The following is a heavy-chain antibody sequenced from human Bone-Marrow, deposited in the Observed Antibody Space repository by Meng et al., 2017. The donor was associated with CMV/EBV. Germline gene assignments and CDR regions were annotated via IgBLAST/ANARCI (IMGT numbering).Heavy chain of an antibody. CDR3: AREGLLYPVALDY. Sequence: GESLKISCAASGFTFSSYAMHWVRQAPGKGLEWVAVIPYDGSNKYYADSVKGRFTISRDNSKNTLYLQMNSLRAEDTAVYYCAREGLLYPVALDYWGQGTLVAVSS. J-gene: IGHJ4*02. CDR2: IPYDGSNK. V-gene: IGHV3-30-3*01. CDR1: GFTFSSYA. D-gene: IGHD4-23*01.